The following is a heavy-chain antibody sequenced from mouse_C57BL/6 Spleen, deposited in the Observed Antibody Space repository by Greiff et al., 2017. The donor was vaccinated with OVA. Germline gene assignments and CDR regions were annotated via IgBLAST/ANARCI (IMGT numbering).Heavy chain of an antibody. V-gene: IGHV14-4*01. Sequence: VQLQQSGAELVRPGASVKLSCTASGFNIKDDYMHWVKQRPEQGLEWIGWIDPENGDTEYASKFQGKATITADTSSNTAYLQLSSLTSEDTAVYYCTTTSESYFDYWGQGTTLTVSS. CDR3: TTTSESYFDY. J-gene: IGHJ2*01. CDR2: IDPENGDT. CDR1: GFNIKDDY.